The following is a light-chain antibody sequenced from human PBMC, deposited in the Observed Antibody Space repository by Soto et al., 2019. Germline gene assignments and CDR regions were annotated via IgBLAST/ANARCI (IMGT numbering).Light chain of an antibody. V-gene: IGKV2-30*01. CDR3: MQGTYWPRLI. J-gene: IGKJ4*01. Sequence: DVVMTQSPLSLPVTLGQPASISCRSSQSLVYSDGNTYLNWFHQRPGQSPRRLIYKVSNRDSGVPDRFSGSGSGTVFTLKISRVGAEDVGVYYCMQGTYWPRLIFGGGTKVEIK. CDR1: QSLVYSDGNTY. CDR2: KVS.